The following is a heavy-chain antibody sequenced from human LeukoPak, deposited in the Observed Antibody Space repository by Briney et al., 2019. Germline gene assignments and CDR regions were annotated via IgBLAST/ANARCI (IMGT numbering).Heavy chain of an antibody. CDR2: IYTSGST. Sequence: PSETLSLTCTVSGGSISSGSYYWSWIRQPAGKGLEWIGRIYTSGSTNYNPSLKSRVTISVDTSENDFSLKLTSVTAADTAVYYCARLLDNDNSGDPDTFDIWGQGTAVTLSS. V-gene: IGHV4-61*02. D-gene: IGHD3-22*01. CDR1: GGSISSGSYY. J-gene: IGHJ3*02. CDR3: ARLLDNDNSGDPDTFDI.